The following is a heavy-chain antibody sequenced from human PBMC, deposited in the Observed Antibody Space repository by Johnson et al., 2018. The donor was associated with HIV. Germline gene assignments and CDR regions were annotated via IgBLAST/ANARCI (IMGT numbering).Heavy chain of an antibody. D-gene: IGHD3-10*01. CDR1: GFTFSSYG. Sequence: QVQLVESGGGVVQPGRSLRLSCAASGFTFSSYGMHWVRQAPGKGLEWVAVISYDGSNIYYADSVKGRFTVSRDNVENTLYLQMNSLRVEDAAVYYCVGGRSWSDAFDIWGQGTMVTVSS. J-gene: IGHJ3*02. CDR2: ISYDGSNI. CDR3: VGGRSWSDAFDI. V-gene: IGHV3-30*03.